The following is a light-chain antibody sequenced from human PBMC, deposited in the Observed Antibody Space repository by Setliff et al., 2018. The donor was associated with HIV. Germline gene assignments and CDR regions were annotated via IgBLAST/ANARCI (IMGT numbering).Light chain of an antibody. CDR2: WAS. CDR3: QQFYITPRT. CDR1: QSVLYSSNNKNY. V-gene: IGKV4-1*01. J-gene: IGKJ1*01. Sequence: DIVMTQSPDSLAVSLGERATINCKSSQSVLYSSNNKNYLTWYQQKPGQPPKVLIYWASTRESGVPDRFSGSGSGTDFTLTISSLQAEDAAVYYCQQFYITPRTFGQGTKVDIK.